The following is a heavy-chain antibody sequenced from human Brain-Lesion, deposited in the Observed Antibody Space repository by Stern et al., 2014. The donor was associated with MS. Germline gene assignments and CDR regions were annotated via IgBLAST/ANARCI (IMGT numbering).Heavy chain of an antibody. CDR1: GFTFSNYW. Sequence: EVQLVESRGGLVQPGGSLRLSCAASGFTFSNYWMHWVRQAPGKGLVWVSRVNNDGRRTSYADSMKGRFTMSRDNAKNTLYLQMNSLRVEDTAIYYCARGERWFDSWGQGTLVTVSS. V-gene: IGHV3-74*02. CDR3: ARGERWFDS. CDR2: VNNDGRRT. D-gene: IGHD3-10*01. J-gene: IGHJ5*01.